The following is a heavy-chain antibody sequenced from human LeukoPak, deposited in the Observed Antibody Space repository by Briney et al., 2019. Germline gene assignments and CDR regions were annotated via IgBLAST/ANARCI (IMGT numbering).Heavy chain of an antibody. Sequence: GGSLRLSCAASGFTFSSYSMNWVRQAPGMGPEWVSYSSSSSSTIYYADSVKGRFTISRDNAKNSLYLQMNSLRDEDTAVYYCARDDRCCGGAGYWGQGTLVTVSS. J-gene: IGHJ4*02. CDR3: ARDDRCCGGAGY. V-gene: IGHV3-48*02. D-gene: IGHD1-26*01. CDR2: SSSSSSTI. CDR1: GFTFSSYS.